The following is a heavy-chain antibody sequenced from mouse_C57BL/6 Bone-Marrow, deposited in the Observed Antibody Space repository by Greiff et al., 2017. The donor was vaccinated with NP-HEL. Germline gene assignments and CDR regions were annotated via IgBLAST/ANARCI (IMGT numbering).Heavy chain of an antibody. V-gene: IGHV1-55*01. J-gene: IGHJ1*03. CDR2: IYPGSGST. CDR3: ARWELGYWYFDV. Sequence: VQLQESGAELVKPGASVKMSCKASGYTFTSYWITWVKQRPGQGLEWIGDIYPGSGSTNYNEKFKSKATLTVATSSSTAYMPLSSLTFEDAAVYYCARWELGYWYFDVWGTGTTVTVSS. CDR1: GYTFTSYW. D-gene: IGHD4-1*01.